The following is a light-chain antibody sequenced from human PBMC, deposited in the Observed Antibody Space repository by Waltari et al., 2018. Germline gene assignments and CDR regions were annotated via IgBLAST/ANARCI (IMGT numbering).Light chain of an antibody. CDR1: SGHSPFA. CDR3: ETWDTAIHV. J-gene: IGLJ3*02. CDR2: LNSDGSH. Sequence: QLVVTQSPSASAPLGASVKLTCTLTSGHSPFAIAWHQQQPGKGTRYLMSLNSDGSHSRGDGIPDRFSGSSSGAERYLTISSLESEDEADYYCETWDTAIHVFGGGTKLTVI. V-gene: IGLV4-69*01.